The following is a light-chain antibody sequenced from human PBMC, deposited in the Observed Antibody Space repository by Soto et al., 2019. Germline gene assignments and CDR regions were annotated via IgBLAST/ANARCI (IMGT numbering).Light chain of an antibody. CDR2: AAS. V-gene: IGKV1-39*01. Sequence: DIQITQSPSSPSASVGDRVTITCRASHSISTYLNWYQQKPGQAPNLLIHAASDLQSGAPSRFSGSGSGTDFALTITGLQPDDFATYFCLQTYSTPRTFGQGT. J-gene: IGKJ1*01. CDR3: LQTYSTPRT. CDR1: HSISTY.